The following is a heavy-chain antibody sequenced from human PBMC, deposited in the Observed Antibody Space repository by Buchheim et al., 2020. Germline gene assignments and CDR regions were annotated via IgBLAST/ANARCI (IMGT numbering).Heavy chain of an antibody. Sequence: EVQLLESGGAVVQAGGSLRLACAASGFSFSNFAMSWVRQAPGKGLEGVAGISGSGTLTFYADSVKGRFTISRDNSKNTLSLQMNSLRAEDTAVYYCAKAPEGFYGGTQNYFDTWGQG. J-gene: IGHJ4*02. V-gene: IGHV3-23*01. CDR3: AKAPEGFYGGTQNYFDT. CDR1: GFSFSNFA. CDR2: ISGSGTLT. D-gene: IGHD4-23*01.